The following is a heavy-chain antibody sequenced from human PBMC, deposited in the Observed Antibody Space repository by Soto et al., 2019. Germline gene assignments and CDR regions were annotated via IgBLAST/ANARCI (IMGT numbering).Heavy chain of an antibody. D-gene: IGHD3-16*02. Sequence: SVKVSCKASGGTFSSYAISWLRQAPGQGLEWMGGIIPIFGTANYAQKFQGRVTITADKSTSTAYMELSSLRSEDTAVYYCARESTYYDYVWGSYRSPTPGMVVWGQGTTVTVSS. V-gene: IGHV1-69*06. CDR2: IIPIFGTA. J-gene: IGHJ6*02. CDR3: ARESTYYDYVWGSYRSPTPGMVV. CDR1: GGTFSSYA.